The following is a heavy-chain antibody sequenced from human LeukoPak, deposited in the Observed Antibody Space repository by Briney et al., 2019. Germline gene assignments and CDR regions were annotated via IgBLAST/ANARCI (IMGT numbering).Heavy chain of an antibody. J-gene: IGHJ4*02. V-gene: IGHV1-2*06. D-gene: IGHD6-19*01. CDR3: ATRGGSGWYYFDY. Sequence: GASVKVSCKASGYTFTGYYMHWVRQAPGQGLEWMGRINLNSGGANYAQKFQGRVTMTRDTSISTAYMDLSSLRSDDTAVYYCATRGGSGWYYFDYWGQGTLVTVSS. CDR1: GYTFTGYY. CDR2: INLNSGGA.